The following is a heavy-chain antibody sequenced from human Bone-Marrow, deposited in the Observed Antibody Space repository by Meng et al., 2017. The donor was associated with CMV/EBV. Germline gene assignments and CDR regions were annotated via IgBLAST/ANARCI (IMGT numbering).Heavy chain of an antibody. CDR3: ARGVHGMDV. CDR2: INHSGST. J-gene: IGHJ6*02. Sequence: SETLSLTCTVSGGSISSSSYYWSWIRQPPGKGLEWIGEINHSGSTNYNPSLKSRVTISVETSKNQFSLKLSSVTAADTAVYYCARGVHGMDVWGQGTTVTVSS. V-gene: IGHV4-39*07. CDR1: GGSISSSSYY.